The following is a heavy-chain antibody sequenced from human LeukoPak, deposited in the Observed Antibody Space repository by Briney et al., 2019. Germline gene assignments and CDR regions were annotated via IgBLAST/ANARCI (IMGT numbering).Heavy chain of an antibody. V-gene: IGHV3-66*01. D-gene: IGHD1-7*01. CDR2: IYSSGST. CDR3: AKGWLELTSGYFDY. Sequence: PGVSLRLSCAASGFTVSSNYMSGVRQAPGKGLEGGSVIYSSGSTYYAQYVQGRFTISRDNSKNTLYLQLNSLRAEDTAVYYCAKGWLELTSGYFDYWGQGTLVTVSS. J-gene: IGHJ4*02. CDR1: GFTVSSNY.